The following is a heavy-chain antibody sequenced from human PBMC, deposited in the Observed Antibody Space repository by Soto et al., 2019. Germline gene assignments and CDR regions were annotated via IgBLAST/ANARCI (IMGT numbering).Heavy chain of an antibody. J-gene: IGHJ4*02. CDR3: ARAYGYSSSWAGL. CDR1: GYTFTSYA. V-gene: IGHV1-3*01. Sequence: QVQLVQSGAEVKKPGASVKVSCKASGYTFTSYAMHWVRQAPGQRLEWMGWVNAGNGNTKYSQKFQGRVTITRDTSASTAYMELSSLRSEDTAVYYCARAYGYSSSWAGLWGQGTLVTVSS. D-gene: IGHD6-13*01. CDR2: VNAGNGNT.